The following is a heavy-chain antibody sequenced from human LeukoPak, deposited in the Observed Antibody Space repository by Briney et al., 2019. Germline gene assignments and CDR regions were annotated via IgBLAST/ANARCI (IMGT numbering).Heavy chain of an antibody. Sequence: PSETLSLTCTVYGGSLSSGSYYWSWIRQPAGRGLEWIGRIYTSGSTNYNPSLKSRVTISVDTSKNQFSLTLSSVTAADTAVYYCASGKKDPAAKGFWFDPWGQGTLVTVSS. D-gene: IGHD2-2*01. V-gene: IGHV4-61*02. CDR3: ASGKKDPAAKGFWFDP. CDR2: IYTSGST. J-gene: IGHJ5*02. CDR1: GGSLSSGSYY.